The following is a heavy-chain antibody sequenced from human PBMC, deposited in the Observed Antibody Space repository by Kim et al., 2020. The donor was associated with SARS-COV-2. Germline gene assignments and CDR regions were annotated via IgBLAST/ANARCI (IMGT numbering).Heavy chain of an antibody. CDR2: INHSGST. D-gene: IGHD3-10*01. Sequence: SETLSLTCAVYGGSFSGYYWSWIRQPPGKGLEWIGEINHSGSTNYNPSLKSRVTISVDTSKNQISLKLSSVTAADTAVYYCARSLRVRGVITNLLPVDVWGQGTTVTVSS. CDR3: ARSLRVRGVITNLLPVDV. CDR1: GGSFSGYY. V-gene: IGHV4-34*01. J-gene: IGHJ6*02.